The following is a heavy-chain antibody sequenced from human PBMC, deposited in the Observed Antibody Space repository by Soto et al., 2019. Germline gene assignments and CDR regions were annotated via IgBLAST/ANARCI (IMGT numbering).Heavy chain of an antibody. CDR2: IYPGDSDT. V-gene: IGHV5-51*01. D-gene: IGHD2-15*01. CDR3: ARIVVYYSGGSCYSRYYFDY. J-gene: IGHJ4*02. CDR1: GYSFTSYW. Sequence: GESLKISCKGSGYSFTSYWIGWVRQMPGKGLEWMGIIYPGDSDTRYSPSFQGQVTISADKSISTAYLQWSSLKASDTAMYYCARIVVYYSGGSCYSRYYFDYWGQGTLVTVSS.